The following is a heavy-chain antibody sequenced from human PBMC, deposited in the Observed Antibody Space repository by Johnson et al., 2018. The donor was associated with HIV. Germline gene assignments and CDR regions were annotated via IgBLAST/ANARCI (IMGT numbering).Heavy chain of an antibody. V-gene: IGHV3-30*14. D-gene: IGHD5-18*01. J-gene: IGHJ3*02. CDR3: ARVDTAMTYDAFDI. Sequence: QMLLVESGGGVVRPGGSLRLSCAASGFTFSSYAMHWVRQAPGKGLEWVAVISYDGSNKYYPDSVKGRFTISRDNSKNTLYLQMNSLRVEDTAVYFCARVDTAMTYDAFDIWG. CDR1: GFTFSSYA. CDR2: ISYDGSNK.